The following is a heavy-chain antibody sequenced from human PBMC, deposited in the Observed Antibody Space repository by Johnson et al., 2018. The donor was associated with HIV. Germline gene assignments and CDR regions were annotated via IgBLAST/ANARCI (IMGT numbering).Heavy chain of an antibody. CDR1: GFTVSSNY. CDR3: ARGPPLQWELRGNAFDI. Sequence: VQLVESGGGLIQPGGSLRLSCAASGFTVSSNYMSWVRQAPGKGLEWVSVIGTAGDTYYPGSVKGRFTISRENAKNSLYLQMNSLRAGDTAVYYCARGPPLQWELRGNAFDIWGQGTMVTVSS. J-gene: IGHJ3*02. V-gene: IGHV3-13*01. D-gene: IGHD1-26*01. CDR2: IGTAGDT.